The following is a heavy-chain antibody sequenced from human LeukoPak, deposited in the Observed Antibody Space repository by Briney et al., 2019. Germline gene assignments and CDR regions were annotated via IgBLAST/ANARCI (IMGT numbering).Heavy chain of an antibody. Sequence: GASVKVSCKASGYTFTSYGISWVRQAPGQGLEWMGWISAYNGNTNYAQKLQGRVTMTTDTSTSTAYMELRSLRSDDTAVYYCARDGGSRNFYYYYGMGVWGQGTTVTVSS. CDR3: ARDGGSRNFYYYYGMGV. J-gene: IGHJ6*02. V-gene: IGHV1-18*01. CDR2: ISAYNGNT. CDR1: GYTFTSYG.